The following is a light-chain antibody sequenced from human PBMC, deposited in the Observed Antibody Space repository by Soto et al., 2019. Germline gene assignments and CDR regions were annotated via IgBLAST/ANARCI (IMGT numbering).Light chain of an antibody. CDR1: QSVSNF. V-gene: IGKV3-11*01. CDR2: DTS. J-gene: IGKJ5*01. Sequence: EIVLTQSPGTPSLSPGKRATLSCRASQSVSNFLAWYQQKPGQAPRLLIYDTSNRATGIPARFSGSGSGTDFTLTINNLDPEDFAVYYCQQRSNWPITFGQGTRLEIK. CDR3: QQRSNWPIT.